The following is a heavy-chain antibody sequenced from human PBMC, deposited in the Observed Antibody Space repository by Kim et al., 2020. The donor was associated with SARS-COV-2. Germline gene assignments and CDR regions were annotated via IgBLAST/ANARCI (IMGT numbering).Heavy chain of an antibody. CDR2: ITSSGVIM. V-gene: IGHV3-48*02. J-gene: IGHJ5*01. CDR3: TRDANSGTFRFWFDS. D-gene: IGHD1-26*01. Sequence: GGSLRLSCAASGFTFTSHSMNWVRQAPGKGLEWISYITSSGVIMYADSVKGRFTISRDNAKNSLFLQMDSLRDEDTAVYYCTRDANSGTFRFWFDSWGQGTLVTVSS. CDR1: GFTFTSHS.